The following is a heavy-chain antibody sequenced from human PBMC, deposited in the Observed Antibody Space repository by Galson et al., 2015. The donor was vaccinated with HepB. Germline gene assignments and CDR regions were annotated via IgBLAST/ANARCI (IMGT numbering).Heavy chain of an antibody. CDR2: TYYRSKWYN. CDR3: ARGSTTVTSGYYYYGMDV. V-gene: IGHV6-1*01. D-gene: IGHD4-17*01. CDR1: GDSVSSNSAA. Sequence: CAISGDSVSSNSAAWNWIRQSPSRGLEWLGRTYYRSKWYNDYAVSVKSRITINPDTSKNQFPLQLNSVTPEDTAVYYCARGSTTVTSGYYYYGMDVWGQGTTVTVSS. J-gene: IGHJ6*02.